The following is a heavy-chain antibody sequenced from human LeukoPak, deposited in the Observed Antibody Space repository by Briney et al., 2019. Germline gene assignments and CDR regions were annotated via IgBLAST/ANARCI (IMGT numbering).Heavy chain of an antibody. CDR1: GGPISSYY. V-gene: IGHV4-59*01. CDR3: ARGTGKWDAFDI. Sequence: PSETLSLTCTVSGGPISSYYWSWIRQPPGKGLEWIGYIYYSGSTNYNPSLKSRVTISADTSKNQFSLRLSSVTAADTAVYYCARGTGKWDAFDIWGQGTMVTVSS. D-gene: IGHD3/OR15-3a*01. J-gene: IGHJ3*02. CDR2: IYYSGST.